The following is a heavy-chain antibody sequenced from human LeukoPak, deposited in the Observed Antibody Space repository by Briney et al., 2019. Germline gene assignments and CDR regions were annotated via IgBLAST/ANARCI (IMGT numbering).Heavy chain of an antibody. D-gene: IGHD2-2*01. CDR2: SGTVGDT. CDR1: GFTSSAYD. Sequence: PGGSLRLSCAASGFTSSAYDMHWLRHSTGGGLEWVSTSGTVGDTFYSDSVKGRFTISRENAKNSVHLQMNSLRVEDSAIYFCVRAAMPSIINGRRFDYWGQGTLVTVSS. J-gene: IGHJ4*02. V-gene: IGHV3-13*04. CDR3: VRAAMPSIINGRRFDY.